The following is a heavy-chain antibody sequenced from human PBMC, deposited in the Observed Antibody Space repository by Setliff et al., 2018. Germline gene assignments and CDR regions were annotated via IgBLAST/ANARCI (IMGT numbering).Heavy chain of an antibody. CDR1: GGSISDNGYF. J-gene: IGHJ3*02. CDR3: ARDASASDGRNAFDI. CDR2: IYFGGNT. Sequence: SETLSLTCTVPGGSISDNGYFWGWVRQPPGKGLEWIGNIYFGGNTYFNPSFKSRVTMSINTSNSQFSLKLSSVTAADTAIYYCARDASASDGRNAFDIWGQGTMVTVSS. V-gene: IGHV4-39*07. D-gene: IGHD1-26*01.